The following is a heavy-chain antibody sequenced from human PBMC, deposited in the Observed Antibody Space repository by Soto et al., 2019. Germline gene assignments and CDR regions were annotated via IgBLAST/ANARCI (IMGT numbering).Heavy chain of an antibody. CDR1: GYTFTSYD. J-gene: IGHJ5*02. D-gene: IGHD5-18*01. V-gene: IGHV1-8*02. CDR3: ARGERGRGYSYGKGYWFDP. CDR2: MNPNSGNT. Sequence: ASVKVSCKASGYTFTSYDINWVRQATGQGLEWMGWMNPNSGNTGYAQKFQGRVTMTRNTSISTAYMELSSLRSEGTAVYYCARGERGRGYSYGKGYWFDPWGQGTLVTVSS.